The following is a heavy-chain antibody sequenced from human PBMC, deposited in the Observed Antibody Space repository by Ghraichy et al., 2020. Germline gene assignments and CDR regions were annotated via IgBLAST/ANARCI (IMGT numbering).Heavy chain of an antibody. CDR1: GGSFSGYY. CDR2: INHSGST. D-gene: IGHD3-3*01. J-gene: IGHJ5*02. V-gene: IGHV4-34*01. CDR3: ARDVVADYDFWSGYPGFDP. Sequence: GSLRLSCAVYGGSFSGYYWSWIRQPPGKGLEWIGEINHSGSTNYNPSLKSRVTISVDTSKNQFSLKLSSVTAADTAVYYCARDVVADYDFWSGYPGFDPWGQGTLVTVSS.